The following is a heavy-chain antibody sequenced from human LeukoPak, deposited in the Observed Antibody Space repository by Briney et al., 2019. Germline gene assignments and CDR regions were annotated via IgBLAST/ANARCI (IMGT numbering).Heavy chain of an antibody. CDR2: ISGSGGST. J-gene: IGHJ4*02. CDR1: GFTFSSYA. Sequence: GGSLRLSCAAFGFTFSSYAMSWVRQAPGKGLEWVSAISGSGGSTHYADSVKGRFTISRDNSKNTLYLQMNSLRAEDTAVYYCAKVLNYYGSGYFDYWGQGTLVTVSS. V-gene: IGHV3-23*01. D-gene: IGHD3-10*01. CDR3: AKVLNYYGSGYFDY.